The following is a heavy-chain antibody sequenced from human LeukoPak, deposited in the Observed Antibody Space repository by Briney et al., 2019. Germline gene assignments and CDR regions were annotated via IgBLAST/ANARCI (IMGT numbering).Heavy chain of an antibody. Sequence: SETLSLTCAVYGGSFSGYYWSWIRQPPGKGLEWIGEINHSGSTNYNPSLKSRVTISVDTSKNQFSLKLSSVTAADTAVYYCVRELTRFWSGYYNYFDYWGQGTLVTVSS. D-gene: IGHD3-3*01. CDR2: INHSGST. J-gene: IGHJ4*02. CDR3: VRELTRFWSGYYNYFDY. CDR1: GGSFSGYY. V-gene: IGHV4-34*01.